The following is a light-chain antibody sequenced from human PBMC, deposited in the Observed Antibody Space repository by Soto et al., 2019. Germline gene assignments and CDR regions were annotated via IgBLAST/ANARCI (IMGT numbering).Light chain of an antibody. V-gene: IGKV3-15*01. J-gene: IGKJ1*01. Sequence: EIVMTQSPATLSVSQRERATLSFRASQSIRTNLAWYQHKPGQAPRLLIYGASTGATGVPARFSGSGSGTEFTLTISSLQSEDFAAYYCQQYNNWPRTFGQGTKVDIK. CDR3: QQYNNWPRT. CDR2: GAS. CDR1: QSIRTN.